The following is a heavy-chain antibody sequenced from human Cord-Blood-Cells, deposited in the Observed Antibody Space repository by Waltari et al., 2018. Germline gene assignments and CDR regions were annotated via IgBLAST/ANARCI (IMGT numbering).Heavy chain of an antibody. J-gene: IGHJ4*02. Sequence: QVQLVESGGGVVQPGRSLRLSCAASGFTFSSYAMHWVRQAPGKGLEWVAGISYDGSNKYYADSVKGRFTISRDNSKNTLYLQMNSLRAEDTAVYYCARGTDYWGQGTLVTVSS. D-gene: IGHD2-2*01. V-gene: IGHV3-30-3*01. CDR2: ISYDGSNK. CDR3: ARGTDY. CDR1: GFTFSSYA.